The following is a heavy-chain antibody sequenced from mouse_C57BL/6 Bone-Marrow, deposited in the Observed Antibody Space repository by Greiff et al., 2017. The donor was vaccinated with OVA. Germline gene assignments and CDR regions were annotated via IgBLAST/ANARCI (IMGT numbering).Heavy chain of an antibody. V-gene: IGHV1-81*01. Sequence: QVQLQQSGAELARPGASVKLSCKASGYTFTSYGISWVKQRTGQGLEWIGEIYPRSGNTYYNEKLKGKATLTADKSSSTAYMELRSLTSEDSAVYFCARGGVYDGYFAYWGQGTLVTVSA. D-gene: IGHD2-3*01. CDR2: IYPRSGNT. CDR1: GYTFTSYG. CDR3: ARGGVYDGYFAY. J-gene: IGHJ3*01.